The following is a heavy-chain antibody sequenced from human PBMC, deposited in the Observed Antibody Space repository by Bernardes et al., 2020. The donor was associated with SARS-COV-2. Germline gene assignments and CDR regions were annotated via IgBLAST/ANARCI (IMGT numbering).Heavy chain of an antibody. CDR2: IYDTGSA. J-gene: IGHJ6*02. D-gene: IGHD5-18*01. CDR1: GGFISNYF. Sequence: SETLSLTCTVSGGFISNYFWSWIRQPPGKGLEWIGHIYDTGSATYNPSLKSRIAISTDTSKNQFSLKLSSVTAADTAVYYCARDYRYGSSPTYYYGMDVWGQGTTVTVSS. CDR3: ARDYRYGSSPTYYYGMDV. V-gene: IGHV4-4*08.